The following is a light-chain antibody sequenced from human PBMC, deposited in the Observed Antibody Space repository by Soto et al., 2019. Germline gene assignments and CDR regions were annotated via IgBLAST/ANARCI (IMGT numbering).Light chain of an antibody. Sequence: QSVLTQPASVSGSPGQSITISCTGSSSDVGGYSYVSWYQHHPGKAPKLMIYDVDNRPSGVSNRFSGSKSGNTASLTISGIQAEDEADYYCSSYTSSSTYVLFGGGTQLTVL. CDR3: SSYTSSSTYVL. CDR1: SSDVGGYSY. J-gene: IGLJ2*01. V-gene: IGLV2-14*03. CDR2: DVD.